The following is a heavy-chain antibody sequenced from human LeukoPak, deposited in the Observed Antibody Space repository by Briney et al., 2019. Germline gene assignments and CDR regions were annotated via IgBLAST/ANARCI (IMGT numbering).Heavy chain of an antibody. CDR2: ISSSSSYI. CDR3: ARERIAAAATDY. Sequence: GGSLRLSCAASGFTFSSYSMNWVRQAPGKGLEWVSSISSSSSYIYYADSVKGRFTISRDNAKNSLYLQMYSLRAEDTAVYYCARERIAAAATDYWGQGILVTVSS. V-gene: IGHV3-21*01. D-gene: IGHD6-13*01. CDR1: GFTFSSYS. J-gene: IGHJ4*02.